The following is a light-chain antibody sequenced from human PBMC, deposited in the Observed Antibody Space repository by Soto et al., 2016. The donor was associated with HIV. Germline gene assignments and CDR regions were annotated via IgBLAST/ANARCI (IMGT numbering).Light chain of an antibody. V-gene: IGLV3-21*03. J-gene: IGLJ2*01. CDR1: NIGSKS. CDR2: DDS. Sequence: SYELTQPPSVSVAPGKTARIACGGNNIGSKSVHWYQQKPGQAPVLVVYDDSDRPSGIPERFSGSNSGNSATLTISRVEAGDEADYFCQVWDGSTNHVVFGGGTKLTVL. CDR3: QVWDGSTNHVV.